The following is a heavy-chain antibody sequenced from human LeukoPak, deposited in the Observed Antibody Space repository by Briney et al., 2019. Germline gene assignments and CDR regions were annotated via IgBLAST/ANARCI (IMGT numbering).Heavy chain of an antibody. V-gene: IGHV3-30*02. J-gene: IGHJ4*02. D-gene: IGHD3-3*01. CDR2: IWYGGSNK. CDR1: GFTFSSYW. CDR3: AKDNGSGYDSMGLDY. Sequence: PGGSLRLSCAASGFTFSSYWMSWVRQAPGKGLEWVAVIWYGGSNKYYADSVKGRFTISRDNSKNTLYLQMNSLRAEDTAVYYCAKDNGSGYDSMGLDYWGQGTLVTVSS.